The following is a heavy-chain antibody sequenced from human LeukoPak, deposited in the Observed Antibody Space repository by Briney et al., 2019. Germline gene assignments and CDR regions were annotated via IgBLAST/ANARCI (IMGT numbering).Heavy chain of an antibody. Sequence: SETLSLTCTVSGASISSSSTYYWGWVRQPPGKGLEWIGSVHNSGITYYNPSLKSRVTISVDTSKNQFSLRLSSVTAADTAVYYCASSDIYCSGGSCPPNTFDAFDIWGQGTMVTVSS. J-gene: IGHJ3*02. CDR3: ASSDIYCSGGSCPPNTFDAFDI. CDR2: VHNSGIT. D-gene: IGHD2-15*01. V-gene: IGHV4-39*07. CDR1: GASISSSSTYY.